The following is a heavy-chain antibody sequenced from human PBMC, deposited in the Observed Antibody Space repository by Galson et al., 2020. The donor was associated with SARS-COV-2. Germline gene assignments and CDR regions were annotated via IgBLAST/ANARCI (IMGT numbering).Heavy chain of an antibody. J-gene: IGHJ6*02. CDR1: GFAVSDTY. D-gene: IGHD6-19*01. CDR2: LYAGGSA. V-gene: IGHV3-53*01. Sequence: QAGRSLRLSCAASGFAVSDTYMSWIRQAPGKGLEWVALLYAGGSASYTGSVKGRFTISRDNSKNSLYLDMNNLRLEDTAVYYCARDPYSGGWTNYYYFGMDVWGQGTTVTVS. CDR3: ARDPYSGGWTNYYYFGMDV.